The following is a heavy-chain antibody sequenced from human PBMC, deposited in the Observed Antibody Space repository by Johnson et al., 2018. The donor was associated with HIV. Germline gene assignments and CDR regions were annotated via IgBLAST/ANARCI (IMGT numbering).Heavy chain of an antibody. Sequence: QVQLVESGGGVVQPGRSLRLSCAASGFTFSSYAMHWVRQAPGKGLEWVAGILYDGRNIYYADSVKGRFTISRDNSKNTLYLQMNSLRAEDTALYYCASVYSSIYYKIGSFDIWGQGAMVTVSS. CDR3: ASVYSSIYYKIGSFDI. CDR1: GFTFSSYA. D-gene: IGHD6-13*01. J-gene: IGHJ3*02. V-gene: IGHV3-30*04. CDR2: ILYDGRNI.